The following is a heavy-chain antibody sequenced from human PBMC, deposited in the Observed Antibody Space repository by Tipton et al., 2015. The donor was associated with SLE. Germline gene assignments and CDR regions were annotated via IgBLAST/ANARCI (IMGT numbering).Heavy chain of an antibody. CDR1: GFTFDDYG. CDR3: ARDSIIAVAGTRWFDP. D-gene: IGHD6-19*01. J-gene: IGHJ5*02. Sequence: GSLRLSCAASGFTFDDYGMSWVRQAPGKGLEWVSYISSSSNTIYYADSVRGRFTISRDNAKNSLYLQMNSLRDEDTAVYYCARDSIIAVAGTRWFDPWGQGTLVTVSS. V-gene: IGHV3-48*02. CDR2: ISSSSNTI.